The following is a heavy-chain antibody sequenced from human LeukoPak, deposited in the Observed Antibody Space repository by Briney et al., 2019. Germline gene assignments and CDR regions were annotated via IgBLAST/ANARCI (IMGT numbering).Heavy chain of an antibody. CDR2: ISSDGNTI. J-gene: IGHJ4*02. V-gene: IGHV3-48*03. CDR1: GFTFSDYE. Sequence: PGGSLRLSCTASGFTFSDYEMDWVRRAPGKGLEWISYISSDGNTIYYAGSVKGRFTISRDNAKNSLYLQMNSLRAEDTAIYYCARAIYHLDFWGQGTLVTVSS. D-gene: IGHD3/OR15-3a*01. CDR3: ARAIYHLDF.